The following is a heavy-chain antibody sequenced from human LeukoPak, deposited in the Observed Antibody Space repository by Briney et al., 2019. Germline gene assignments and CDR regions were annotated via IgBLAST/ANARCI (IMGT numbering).Heavy chain of an antibody. J-gene: IGHJ5*02. CDR3: ARVLRVRGGPTNWFDP. V-gene: IGHV4-30-2*01. Sequence: SQTLSLTCTVSGGSISSGGYYWSWIRQLPGKGLEWIGYIYHSGSTYYNPSLKSRVTISVDRSKNQFSLKLSSVTAADTAVYYCARVLRVRGGPTNWFDPWGQGTLVTVSS. CDR2: IYHSGST. D-gene: IGHD3-10*01. CDR1: GGSISSGGYY.